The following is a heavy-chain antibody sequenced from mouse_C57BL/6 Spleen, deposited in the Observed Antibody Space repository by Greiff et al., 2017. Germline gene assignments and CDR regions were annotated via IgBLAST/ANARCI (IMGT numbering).Heavy chain of an antibody. CDR1: GYTFTSYW. J-gene: IGHJ4*01. V-gene: IGHV1-72*01. CDR3: ARSYYGSSSHSMDY. Sequence: VQLQQPGAELVKPGASVKLSCKASGYTFTSYWMHWVKQRPGRGLEWIGRIDPNSGGTKYNEKFKGKATLTVDKPSSIAYMQLSSLTSEDSSVYYCARSYYGSSSHSMDYWGQGTSVTVSS. D-gene: IGHD1-1*01. CDR2: IDPNSGGT.